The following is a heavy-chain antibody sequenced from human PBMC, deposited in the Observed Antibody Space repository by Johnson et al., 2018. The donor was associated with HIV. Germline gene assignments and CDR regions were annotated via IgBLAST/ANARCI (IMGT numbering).Heavy chain of an antibody. V-gene: IGHV3-15*01. CDR1: GFTFSNAW. J-gene: IGHJ3*02. CDR3: ARGSVFDI. Sequence: VQLVESGGGLVKPGGSLRLSCAASGFTFSNAWMSWVRQAPGKGLEWVGRIKSKTDGGTTDYAAPVKGRFTISRDDSKNTLYLQMNSLTAGDMAVYYCARGSVFDIWGRGTMVTVSS. CDR2: IKSKTDGGTT. D-gene: IGHD3-3*01.